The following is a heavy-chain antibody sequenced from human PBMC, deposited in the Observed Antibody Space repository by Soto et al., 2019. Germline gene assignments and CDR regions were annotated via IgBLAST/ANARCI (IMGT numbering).Heavy chain of an antibody. V-gene: IGHV1-69*13. CDR2: IIPIFGTA. D-gene: IGHD3-3*01. CDR3: ARVGIWSGYYYWDAFDI. J-gene: IGHJ3*02. Sequence: ASVKVSCKASVGTFSSYAISWVRQAPGQGLEWMGGIIPIFGTANYAQKFQGRVTITADESTSTAYMELSSLRSEDTAVYYCARVGIWSGYYYWDAFDIWGQGTMVTVSS. CDR1: VGTFSSYA.